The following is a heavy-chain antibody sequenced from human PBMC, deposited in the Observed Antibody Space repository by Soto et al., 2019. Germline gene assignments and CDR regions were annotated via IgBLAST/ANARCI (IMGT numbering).Heavy chain of an antibody. V-gene: IGHV3-23*01. J-gene: IGHJ3*02. CDR1: GFTFSSYA. Sequence: GGSLRLSCAASGFTFSSYAMSWVRQAPGKGLEWVSAISGSGGSTYYADSVRGRFTISRDNSKNTLYLQMNSLRAEDTAVYHCAKEVSLWLQGDAFDIWGQGTMVTVSS. CDR3: AKEVSLWLQGDAFDI. CDR2: ISGSGGST. D-gene: IGHD5-18*01.